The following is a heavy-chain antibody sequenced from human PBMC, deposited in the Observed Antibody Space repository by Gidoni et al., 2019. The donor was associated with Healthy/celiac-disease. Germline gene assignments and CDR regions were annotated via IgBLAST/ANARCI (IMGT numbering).Heavy chain of an antibody. D-gene: IGHD6-13*01. CDR3: ARGDIAAAGPPYYGMDV. CDR2: ISSSGSTI. Sequence: EVQLVESGGGLVQPGGSLRLSCAASGFTFSSYEMNWVRQAPGKGLEWVSYISSSGSTIYYADSVKGRFTISRDNAKNSLYLQMNSLRAEDTAVYYCARGDIAAAGPPYYGMDVWGQGTTVTVSS. J-gene: IGHJ6*02. CDR1: GFTFSSYE. V-gene: IGHV3-48*03.